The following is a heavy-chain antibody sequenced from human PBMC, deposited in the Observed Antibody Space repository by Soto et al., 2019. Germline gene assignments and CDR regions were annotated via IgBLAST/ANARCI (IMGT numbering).Heavy chain of an antibody. J-gene: IGHJ5*02. D-gene: IGHD3-22*01. CDR1: GGSISSYY. CDR2: IYYSGST. CDR3: ARSCGYYDSSGYCWFDP. Sequence: SETLSLTCTVSGGSISSYYWSWIRQPPGKGLEWIGYIYYSGSTNYNPSLKSRVTISVDTSKNQFSLKLSSVTAADTAVYYCARSCGYYDSSGYCWFDPWGQGTLVTVSS. V-gene: IGHV4-59*12.